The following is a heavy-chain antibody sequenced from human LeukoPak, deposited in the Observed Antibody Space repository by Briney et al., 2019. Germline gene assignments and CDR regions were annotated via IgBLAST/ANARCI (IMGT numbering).Heavy chain of an antibody. V-gene: IGHV3-53*01. D-gene: IGHD3-3*01. CDR3: ARLQFRVAFDY. J-gene: IGHJ4*02. CDR2: IYDGGST. Sequence: PGGSLRLSCAASGLTVSSNYMSWVRQAPGKGLEWVSIIYDGGSTFYADSVKGRFTISRDNSKNTLFLQMNSLRAEDTAIYYCARLQFRVAFDYWGQGTPVIVSS. CDR1: GLTVSSNY.